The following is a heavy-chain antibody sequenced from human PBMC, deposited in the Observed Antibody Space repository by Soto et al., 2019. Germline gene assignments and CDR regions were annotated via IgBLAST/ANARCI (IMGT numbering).Heavy chain of an antibody. CDR2: ISSSSSYI. J-gene: IGHJ4*02. CDR1: GFTFSSYS. Sequence: EVQLVESGGGLGKPGGSLRLSCAASGFTFSSYSMNWVRQAPGKGLEWVSSISSSSSYIYYADSVKGRFTISRDNAKNSLYLQMNSLRAEDTAVYYCARDKTRSSGCPDYWGQGTLVTVSS. D-gene: IGHD6-19*01. V-gene: IGHV3-21*01. CDR3: ARDKTRSSGCPDY.